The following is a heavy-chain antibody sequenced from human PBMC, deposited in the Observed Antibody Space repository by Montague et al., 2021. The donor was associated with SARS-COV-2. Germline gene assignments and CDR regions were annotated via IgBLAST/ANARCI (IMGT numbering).Heavy chain of an antibody. D-gene: IGHD5-18*01. Sequence: SETLSLTCVVYGGSFGGYYWSWIRQPPGKGLEWIGEINHSGSTNYNPSLKSRVTMSVDTSKKQFSLRLNSVTAADTAVYYCARGGGYSYGALDYWGQGTLVTVSS. CDR3: ARGGGYSYGALDY. V-gene: IGHV4-34*01. CDR1: GGSFGGYY. CDR2: INHSGST. J-gene: IGHJ4*02.